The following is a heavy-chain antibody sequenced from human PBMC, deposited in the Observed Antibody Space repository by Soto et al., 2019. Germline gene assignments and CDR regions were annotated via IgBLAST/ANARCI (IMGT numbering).Heavy chain of an antibody. CDR1: GFTFSTYA. Sequence: EGQVVESGGGLVQPGDSLTISCAASGFTFSTYAMSWVRQAPGKGLVWVSGIHKTGTITFYADSVKGRFTISRDNSKNTLYLHMRSLRDGDTAVYYCVRDLKYKFFFDLLGQGTLVTVSS. CDR3: VRDLKYKFFFDL. D-gene: IGHD1-20*01. CDR2: IHKTGTIT. J-gene: IGHJ4*02. V-gene: IGHV3-23*05.